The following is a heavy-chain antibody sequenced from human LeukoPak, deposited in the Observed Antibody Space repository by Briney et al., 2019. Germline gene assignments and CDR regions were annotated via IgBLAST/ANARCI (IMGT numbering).Heavy chain of an antibody. CDR2: INHSGST. D-gene: IGHD3-9*01. Sequence: RSETLSLTCAVYGGSFSGYYWSWIRQPPGKGLEWIGEINHSGSTNYNPSLKSRVTISVDTSKNQFSLKLSSVTAADTAVYYCAREYFRWGQGTLVTVSS. CDR3: AREYFR. J-gene: IGHJ4*02. CDR1: GGSFSGYY. V-gene: IGHV4-34*01.